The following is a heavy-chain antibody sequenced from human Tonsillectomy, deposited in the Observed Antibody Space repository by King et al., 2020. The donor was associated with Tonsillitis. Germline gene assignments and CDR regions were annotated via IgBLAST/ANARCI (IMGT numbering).Heavy chain of an antibody. J-gene: IGHJ5*02. D-gene: IGHD2-21*02. CDR2: IIPIFDTA. Sequence: VQLVQSGAEVKKPGSSVKVSCKASGGAFSSYAFSWVRQAPGQGLEWMGGIIPIFDTANFAPQFHGRVTLTADKSTRTAYMELSSLRSEDTAVYYCARDWSTYCGGDCYIGGFDPWGQGTLVTVSS. CDR1: GGAFSSYA. CDR3: ARDWSTYCGGDCYIGGFDP. V-gene: IGHV1-69*06.